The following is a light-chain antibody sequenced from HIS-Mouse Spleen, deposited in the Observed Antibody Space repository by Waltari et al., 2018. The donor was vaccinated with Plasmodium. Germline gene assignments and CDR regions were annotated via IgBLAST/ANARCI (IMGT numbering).Light chain of an antibody. CDR1: AFTKKY. CDR3: YSTDSSGNHRV. J-gene: IGLJ3*02. Sequence: SYELTQPPSVSVSPGHTARITCSGDAFTKKYPYWYQQKSGQAPVLVIYEDSKRPSAIPERFSGSSSGTMATLTISGAQVEDEADYYCYSTDSSGNHRVFGGGTKLTVL. CDR2: EDS. V-gene: IGLV3-10*01.